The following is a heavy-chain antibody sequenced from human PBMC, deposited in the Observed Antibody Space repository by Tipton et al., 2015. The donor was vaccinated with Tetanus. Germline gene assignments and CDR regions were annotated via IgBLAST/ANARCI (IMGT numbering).Heavy chain of an antibody. CDR2: IYYSGST. CDR1: GGSISSYY. D-gene: IGHD6-13*01. Sequence: TLSLTCTVSGGSISSYYWSWIRQPPGRGLEWIGYIYYSGSTNYNPSLKSRVTISVDTPKNQFSLKLSSVTAADTAVYYCACNPNIAAAGTGEDSGWFDPWGQGTLVTVSS. CDR3: ACNPNIAAAGTGEDSGWFDP. V-gene: IGHV4-59*01. J-gene: IGHJ5*02.